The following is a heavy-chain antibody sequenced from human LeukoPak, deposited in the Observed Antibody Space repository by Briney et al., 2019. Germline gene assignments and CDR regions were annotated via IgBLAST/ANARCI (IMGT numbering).Heavy chain of an antibody. CDR3: TRDEGPFGDTNWFDP. Sequence: GGSLRLSCAASGFAVSSSYMSWFRQAPGKGLEWVGFIRSKAYGGTTEYAASVKGRFTISRDDSKSIAYLQMNSLKTEDTAVYYCTRDEGPFGDTNWFDPWGQGTLVTVSS. CDR1: GFAVSSSY. D-gene: IGHD4-17*01. J-gene: IGHJ5*02. CDR2: IRSKAYGGTT. V-gene: IGHV3-49*03.